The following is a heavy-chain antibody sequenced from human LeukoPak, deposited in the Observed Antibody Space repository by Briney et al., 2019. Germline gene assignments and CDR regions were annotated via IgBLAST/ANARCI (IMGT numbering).Heavy chain of an antibody. CDR1: GYTFTTYS. D-gene: IGHD2-2*01. J-gene: IGHJ1*01. Sequence: VASVKVSCKASGYTFTTYSLAWVRQAPGQSLEWMGWISVNNGGTNYAQSFQDRVTLTRDTSTNTAYLELRSLRSDDTAIIYCATVTQPRGYFLHWGQGTLVTVSS. CDR3: ATVTQPRGYFLH. V-gene: IGHV1-18*01. CDR2: ISVNNGGT.